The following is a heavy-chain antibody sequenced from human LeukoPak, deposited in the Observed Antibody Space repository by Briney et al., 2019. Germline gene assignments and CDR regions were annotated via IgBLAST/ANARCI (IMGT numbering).Heavy chain of an antibody. CDR2: ISSSGSTI. CDR3: ARETWLVPSHFDY. Sequence: PGRSLRLSCAASGFTFSSYEMNWVRQAPGKGLEWVSYISSSGSTIYYADSVKGRFTISRDNAKNSLYLQMNSLRAEDTAVYYCARETWLVPSHFDYWGQGTLVTVSS. J-gene: IGHJ4*02. D-gene: IGHD6-19*01. V-gene: IGHV3-48*03. CDR1: GFTFSSYE.